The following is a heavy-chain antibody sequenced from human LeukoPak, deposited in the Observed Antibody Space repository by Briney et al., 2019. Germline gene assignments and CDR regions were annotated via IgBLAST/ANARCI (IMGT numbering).Heavy chain of an antibody. Sequence: PSETLSLTCTVSGGSISSYYWSWIRQPPGKGLEWIGYIYYSGSTNYNPSLKSRVTISVDTSKNQFSLKLSSVTAADTAVYYCARDAVRPSDDSSGYYYVRAFDIWGQGTMVTVSS. V-gene: IGHV4-59*01. CDR2: IYYSGST. J-gene: IGHJ3*02. CDR1: GGSISSYY. D-gene: IGHD3-22*01. CDR3: ARDAVRPSDDSSGYYYVRAFDI.